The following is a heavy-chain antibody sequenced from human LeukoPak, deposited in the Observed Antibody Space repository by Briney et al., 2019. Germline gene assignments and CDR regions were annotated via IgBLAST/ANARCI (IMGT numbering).Heavy chain of an antibody. CDR1: GFTFSSYA. CDR3: AKSMRKDSSGYFLDFDY. V-gene: IGHV3-23*01. CDR2: ISGSGGST. Sequence: EGSLRLSCAASGFTFSSYAMSWVRQAPGKGLEWVSAISGSGGSTYYADSVKGRFTISRDNSKNTLYLQMNSLRAEDTAVYYCAKSMRKDSSGYFLDFDYWGQGTLVTVSS. D-gene: IGHD3-22*01. J-gene: IGHJ4*02.